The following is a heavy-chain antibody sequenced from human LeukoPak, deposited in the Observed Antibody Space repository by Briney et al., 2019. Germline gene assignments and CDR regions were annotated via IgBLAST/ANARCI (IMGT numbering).Heavy chain of an antibody. CDR1: GFTFSSYS. V-gene: IGHV3-21*01. Sequence: GGSLRLSCAASGFTFSSYSMNWVRQAPGKGLEWVSSISSSSSYIYYADSVKGRFTISRDNAKNSLYLQMNSLRAEDTAVYYCAREGYDYVWGSYRNKNDYWGQGTLVTVSS. CDR2: ISSSSSYI. D-gene: IGHD3-16*02. J-gene: IGHJ4*02. CDR3: AREGYDYVWGSYRNKNDY.